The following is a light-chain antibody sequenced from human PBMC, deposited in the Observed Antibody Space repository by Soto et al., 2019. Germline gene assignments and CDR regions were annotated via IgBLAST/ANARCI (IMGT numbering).Light chain of an antibody. CDR3: QQSYSTPQT. V-gene: IGKV1-39*01. CDR2: AAS. Sequence: DIQMTQSPSSLSASVGDRVTITCRASQSISSSLNWYQQKPGKAPNLLIYAASSLQSGVPSRFSGSGSGTDFTLTISSLQPEDFATYYCQQSYSTPQTFGQGTKV. J-gene: IGKJ1*01. CDR1: QSISSS.